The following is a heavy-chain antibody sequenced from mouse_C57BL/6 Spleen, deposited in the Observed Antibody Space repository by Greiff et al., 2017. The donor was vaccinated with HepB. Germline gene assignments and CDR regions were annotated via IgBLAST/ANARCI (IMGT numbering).Heavy chain of an antibody. CDR1: GFNIKDYY. CDR3: ARGTRIDGYYDY. J-gene: IGHJ2*01. Sequence: EVQLQQSGAELVKPGASVKLSCTASGFNIKDYYMPWVKQRTEQGLEWIGRIDPEDGETKYAPKLQGKATKTADTSANPAYLQLSSLTSEDPAVYYCARGTRIDGYYDYWGQGTTLTVSS. D-gene: IGHD2-3*01. V-gene: IGHV14-2*01. CDR2: IDPEDGET.